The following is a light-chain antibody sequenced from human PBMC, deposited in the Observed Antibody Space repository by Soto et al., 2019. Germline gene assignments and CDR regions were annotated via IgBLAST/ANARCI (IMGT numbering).Light chain of an antibody. J-gene: IGLJ1*01. Sequence: QSVLTQPASVSGSPGQSITISCSGNAVSYQLVSWYQQQPGKAPKLILYNVTRRPSGVSNRFSGFKSGTTASLKITGLQAEDEADYYCCSFVGVNNDVFGNGTTVTVL. CDR3: CSFVGVNNDV. CDR2: NVT. V-gene: IGLV2-23*02. CDR1: GNAVSYQL.